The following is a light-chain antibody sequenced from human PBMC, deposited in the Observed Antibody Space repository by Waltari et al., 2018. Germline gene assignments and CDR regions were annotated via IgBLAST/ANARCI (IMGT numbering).Light chain of an antibody. CDR3: LQHRTYPWT. Sequence: DIQVTQSPSAMSASVGDRVTITCRASQGISKNLAWFHQKPGTVPKRLVYSASRLESGVTSRFSGSGSGTEFTLTISSLQPEDVATYYCLQHRTYPWTFGQGTKVEIK. CDR2: SAS. J-gene: IGKJ1*01. V-gene: IGKV1-17*03. CDR1: QGISKN.